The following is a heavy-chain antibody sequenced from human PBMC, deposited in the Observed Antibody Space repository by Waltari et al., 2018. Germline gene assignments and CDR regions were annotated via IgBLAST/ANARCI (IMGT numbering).Heavy chain of an antibody. Sequence: QVQLQESGPGLVKPSQTLSLTCPVSGGSISSGRYYWSWIRPPAGKGLEWIGRIYTSGSTNYNPSLKSRVTISVDTSKNQFSLKLSSVTAADTAVYYCARGLGRGQWLDYFDYWGQGTLVTVSS. CDR3: ARGLGRGQWLDYFDY. D-gene: IGHD6-19*01. CDR2: IYTSGST. V-gene: IGHV4-61*02. J-gene: IGHJ4*02. CDR1: GGSISSGRYY.